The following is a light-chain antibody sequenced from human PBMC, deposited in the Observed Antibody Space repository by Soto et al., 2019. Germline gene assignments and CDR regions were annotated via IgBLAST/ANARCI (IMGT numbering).Light chain of an antibody. CDR3: QSYDSSLSAYV. CDR2: GNS. Sequence: QSVLTQPPPVSGAPGQRVTISCTGSSSNIGAGYDVHWYQQLPGTAPKLLIYGNSNRPSGVPDRFSGSKSGTSASLAITGLQAEDEADYYCQSYDSSLSAYVFGTGTKLTVL. CDR1: SSNIGAGYD. V-gene: IGLV1-40*01. J-gene: IGLJ1*01.